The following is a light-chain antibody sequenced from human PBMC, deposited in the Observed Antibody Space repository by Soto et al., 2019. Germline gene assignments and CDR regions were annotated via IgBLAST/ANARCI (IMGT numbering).Light chain of an antibody. CDR2: AAS. J-gene: IGKJ1*01. CDR3: QQLNSYPRT. CDR1: QGISSY. Sequence: DIQLTQSPSFLSASVGDRVTITCRASQGISSYLAWYQQKPGKAPKLLIYAASTLQSGVPSRFSGSGSGTEYTLTISSLQPEEFATYYCQQLNSYPRTFGQGTKVEIK. V-gene: IGKV1-9*01.